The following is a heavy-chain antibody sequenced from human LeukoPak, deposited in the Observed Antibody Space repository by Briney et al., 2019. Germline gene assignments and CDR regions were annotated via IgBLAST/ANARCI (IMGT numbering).Heavy chain of an antibody. J-gene: IGHJ3*02. V-gene: IGHV3-30*18. Sequence: GRSLRLSCAASGFTFSSYGMHWVRQAPGKGLEWVAVVSYDGSNEDYADSVKGRFTISRDNSKNTLYLQMNSLRAEDTAVYYCAKDRKELCLGELSLLVAFDIWGQGTMVTVSS. CDR2: VSYDGSNE. CDR1: GFTFSSYG. CDR3: AKDRKELCLGELSLLVAFDI. D-gene: IGHD3-16*02.